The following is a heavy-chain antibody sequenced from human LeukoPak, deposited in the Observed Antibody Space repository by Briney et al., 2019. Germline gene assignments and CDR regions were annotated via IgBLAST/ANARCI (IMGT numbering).Heavy chain of an antibody. J-gene: IGHJ5*02. CDR1: GGSISSYY. D-gene: IGHD2-2*01. CDR3: ARDLGLGGYCSSTSCYDPVSWFDP. Sequence: PSETLSLTCTVSGGSISSYYWSWIRQPPGKGLEWVGYIYYSGSTNYNPSLKSRVTISVDTSKNQFSLKLSSVTAADTAVYYCARDLGLGGYCSSTSCYDPVSWFDPWGQGTLVTVSS. CDR2: IYYSGST. V-gene: IGHV4-59*01.